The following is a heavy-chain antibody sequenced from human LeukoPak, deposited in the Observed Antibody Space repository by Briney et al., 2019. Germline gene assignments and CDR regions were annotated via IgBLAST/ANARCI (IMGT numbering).Heavy chain of an antibody. Sequence: GRSLRLSCAASGFTFSTCGMHWVRQAPGKGLEWVAVIWYDGSNKYYADSVKGRFTISRDNSKNTLYLQMNSLRAEDTAVYYCAKDEGSGSYDYWGQGTLVTVSS. CDR1: GFTFSTCG. V-gene: IGHV3-33*06. D-gene: IGHD3-10*01. J-gene: IGHJ4*02. CDR3: AKDEGSGSYDY. CDR2: IWYDGSNK.